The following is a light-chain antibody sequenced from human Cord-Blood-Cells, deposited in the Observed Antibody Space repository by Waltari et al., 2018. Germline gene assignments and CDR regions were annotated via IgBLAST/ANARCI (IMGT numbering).Light chain of an antibody. Sequence: QPALPQPAPVSGSPGQSITISCTGTSSAAGDHNYVSWYQQPPRKAPKLMIYDFSNRPSGVSNRFSGSKSGNTDSLTISGLQAEDEADYYCSSYTSSSTWVFGGGTKLTVL. J-gene: IGLJ3*02. CDR1: SSAAGDHNY. CDR3: SSYTSSSTWV. CDR2: DFS. V-gene: IGLV2-14*03.